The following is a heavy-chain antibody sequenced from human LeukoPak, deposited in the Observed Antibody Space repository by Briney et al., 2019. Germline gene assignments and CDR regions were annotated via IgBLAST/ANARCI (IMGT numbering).Heavy chain of an antibody. V-gene: IGHV1-2*02. CDR3: ARAYDYYDSSGYYGY. Sequence: ASVKVSCKASGYTFTGYYMHWVRQAPGQGLEWMGWINPNSGGTNYAQKFQGRVTMTRDTSISTAYMELSRLRSGDTAVYYCARAYDYYDSSGYYGYWGQGTLVTVSS. CDR2: INPNSGGT. D-gene: IGHD3-22*01. J-gene: IGHJ4*02. CDR1: GYTFTGYY.